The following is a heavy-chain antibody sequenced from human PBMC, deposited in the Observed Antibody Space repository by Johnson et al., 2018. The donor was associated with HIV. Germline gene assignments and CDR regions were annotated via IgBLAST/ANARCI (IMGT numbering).Heavy chain of an antibody. CDR2: ISYDGSNK. V-gene: IGHV3-30*04. CDR3: AKEGSTVI. CDR1: GFTFSSYA. Sequence: VLLVESGRGVVQPGRSLRLSCAASGFTFSSYAMHWVRQAPGKGLEWVAVISYDGSNKYYADSVKGRFTISRDNSKNTLYLQMNSLGAEDTAVYYCAKEGSTVIWGQGTMVTVSS. D-gene: IGHD4-11*01. J-gene: IGHJ3*01.